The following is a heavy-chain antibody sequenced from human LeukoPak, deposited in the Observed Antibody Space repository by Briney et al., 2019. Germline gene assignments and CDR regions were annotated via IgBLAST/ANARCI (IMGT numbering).Heavy chain of an antibody. Sequence: GASVKVSCKASGYTFTNYGVIWVRQAPGQGLEWMGWISAYNGNTNYAQNLQGRVTMTTDTSTTTAYMELRSLKSDDTAVYYCARWGRNFDNWFDPWGQGTLVTVSS. CDR3: ARWGRNFDNWFDP. CDR2: ISAYNGNT. CDR1: GYTFTNYG. J-gene: IGHJ5*02. V-gene: IGHV1-18*01. D-gene: IGHD3-9*01.